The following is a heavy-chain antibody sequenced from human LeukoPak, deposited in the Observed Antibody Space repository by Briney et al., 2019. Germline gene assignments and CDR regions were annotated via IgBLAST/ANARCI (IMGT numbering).Heavy chain of an antibody. V-gene: IGHV1-69*06. CDR2: IIPIFGTA. D-gene: IGHD5-18*01. Sequence: ASVKVSCKASGGTFSSYAISWVRQAPGQGLEWMGRIIPIFGTANYAQKFQGRVTITADKSTSTAYMELSSLRSEDTAVYYCARSNTATVTGSHDYWGQGTLVTVSS. CDR3: ARSNTATVTGSHDY. CDR1: GGTFSSYA. J-gene: IGHJ4*02.